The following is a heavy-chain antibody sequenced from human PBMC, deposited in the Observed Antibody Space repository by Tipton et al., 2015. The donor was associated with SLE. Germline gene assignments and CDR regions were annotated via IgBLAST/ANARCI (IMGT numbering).Heavy chain of an antibody. CDR3: TRDRGNTAMVRLDY. J-gene: IGHJ4*02. Sequence: GSLRLSCAASGFTFSSYWMSWVRQAPGKGLVWVANIKQDGSEKYYVDSVKGRFTISRDKAKNSLYLQMNSLRAEDTAVYYCTRDRGNTAMVRLDYWGQGARVTVSS. CDR1: GFTFSSYW. V-gene: IGHV3-7*01. D-gene: IGHD5-18*01. CDR2: IKQDGSEK.